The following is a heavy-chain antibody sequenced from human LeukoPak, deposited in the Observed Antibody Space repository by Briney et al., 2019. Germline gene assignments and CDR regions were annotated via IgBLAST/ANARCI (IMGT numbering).Heavy chain of an antibody. CDR1: GFTFSSYW. Sequence: GGSLRLSCAASGFTFSSYWMHWVRHAPGKGPVWVSRITGDGSGANYADSVKGRFTISRDNAKNTLYLQMNSLRAEDTAVYYCARFAVTTAGDYWGQGTLVTVSS. D-gene: IGHD1-1*01. V-gene: IGHV3-74*01. CDR3: ARFAVTTAGDY. CDR2: ITGDGSGA. J-gene: IGHJ4*02.